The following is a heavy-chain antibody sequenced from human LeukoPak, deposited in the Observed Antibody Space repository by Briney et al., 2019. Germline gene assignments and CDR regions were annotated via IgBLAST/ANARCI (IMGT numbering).Heavy chain of an antibody. D-gene: IGHD2-2*03. CDR1: GGTFSSYT. CDR3: ATGYCSSTSCLYFDY. CDR2: IIPILGIA. V-gene: IGHV1-69*02. J-gene: IGHJ4*02. Sequence: ASVKVSCKASGGTFSSYTISWVRQAPGRGLEWMGRIIPILGIANYAQKFQGRVTITADKSTGTAYMELSSLRSEDTAVYYCATGYCSSTSCLYFDYWGQGTLVTVSS.